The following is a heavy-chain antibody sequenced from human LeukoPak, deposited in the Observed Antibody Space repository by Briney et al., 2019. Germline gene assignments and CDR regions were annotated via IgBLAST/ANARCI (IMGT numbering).Heavy chain of an antibody. CDR1: GYTFTGYY. V-gene: IGHV1-2*02. CDR2: INTNSGGT. J-gene: IGHJ6*03. D-gene: IGHD3-10*01. CDR3: ASVGGSGSYNRYYYHMDV. Sequence: ASVKVSCKASGYTFTGYYMHWVRQAPGQGLEWMGWINTNSGGTNYAQKFQGRVTMTRDTSIGTAYMELSRLRSDDTAVYYCASVGGSGSYNRYYYHMDVWGKGTTVTISS.